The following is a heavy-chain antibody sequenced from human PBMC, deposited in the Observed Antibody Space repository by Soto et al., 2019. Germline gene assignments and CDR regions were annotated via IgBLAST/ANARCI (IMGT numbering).Heavy chain of an antibody. Sequence: PGGSLRLSCAASGFTFSGSAMHWVRQASGKGLGWVGRIRSKANSYATAYAASVKGRFTASRDESENSVYLQMNSLKTEDTAVYYCVRTTYFSDSSGYTRCFDFWGQGTLVTVSS. D-gene: IGHD3-22*01. V-gene: IGHV3-73*01. CDR1: GFTFSGSA. CDR3: VRTTYFSDSSGYTRCFDF. CDR2: IRSKANSYAT. J-gene: IGHJ4*02.